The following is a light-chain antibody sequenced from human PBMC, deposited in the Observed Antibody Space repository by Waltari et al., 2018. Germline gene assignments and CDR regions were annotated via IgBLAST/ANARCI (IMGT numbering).Light chain of an antibody. J-gene: IGKJ4*01. Sequence: EIVLTQSPATLSLSPGERATLSCRASQSVGSSLAWYQQKPGQAPVLLIYDASNRATGIPARFSGSGSVTDFTLTISILEPEDFAVYYCQQRSDWPLTFGGGTKVEIK. CDR1: QSVGSS. CDR3: QQRSDWPLT. CDR2: DAS. V-gene: IGKV3-11*01.